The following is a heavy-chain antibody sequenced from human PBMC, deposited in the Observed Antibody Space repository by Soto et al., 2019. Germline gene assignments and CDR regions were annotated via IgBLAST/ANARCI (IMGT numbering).Heavy chain of an antibody. Sequence: GGSLRLSCAASGFTFSDYYMSWIRQAPGKGLEWVSYISSSSSYTNYADSVKGRFTISRDNAKNSLYLQMNSLRAEDTAVYYCARGSVDTAMATIYYYYGMDVWGQGTTVTVSS. CDR3: ARGSVDTAMATIYYYYGMDV. CDR1: GFTFSDYY. J-gene: IGHJ6*02. CDR2: ISSSSSYT. D-gene: IGHD5-18*01. V-gene: IGHV3-11*06.